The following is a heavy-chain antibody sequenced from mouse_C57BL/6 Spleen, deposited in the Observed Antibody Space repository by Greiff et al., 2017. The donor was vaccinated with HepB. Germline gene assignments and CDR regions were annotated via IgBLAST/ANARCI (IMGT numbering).Heavy chain of an antibody. V-gene: IGHV1-55*01. D-gene: IGHD1-1*01. CDR3: APRLRHYFDY. J-gene: IGHJ2*01. CDR2: IYPGSGST. Sequence: QVHVKQSGAELVKPGASVKMSCKASGYTFTSYWITWVKQRPGQGLEWIGDIYPGSGSTNYNEKFKSKATLTVDTSSSTAYMQLSSLTSEDSAVYSCAPRLRHYFDYWGQGTTLTVSS. CDR1: GYTFTSYW.